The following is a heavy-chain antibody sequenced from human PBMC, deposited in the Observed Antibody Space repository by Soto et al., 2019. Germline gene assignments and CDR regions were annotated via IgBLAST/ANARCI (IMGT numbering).Heavy chain of an antibody. J-gene: IGHJ4*02. D-gene: IGHD6-19*01. V-gene: IGHV1-69*02. CDR1: GGTFSSYT. Sequence: QVQLVQSGAEVKKPGSSVKVSCKASGGTFSSYTISWVRQAPGQGLEWMGRIIPILGIANYAQQFQGRVTITADKSTSTAYMELSSLRSEDTAVYYCAKSEQWLAPGGFDYWGQGTLVTVSS. CDR2: IIPILGIA. CDR3: AKSEQWLAPGGFDY.